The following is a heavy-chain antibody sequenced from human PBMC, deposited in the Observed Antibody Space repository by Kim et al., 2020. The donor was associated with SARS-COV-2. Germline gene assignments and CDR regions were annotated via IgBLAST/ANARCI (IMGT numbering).Heavy chain of an antibody. D-gene: IGHD3-22*01. CDR2: INPNSGGT. Sequence: ASVKVSCKASGYTFTGYYMHWVRQAPGQGLEWMGWINPNSGGTNYAQKFQGRVTMTRDTSISTAYMELSRLRSDDTAVYYCAREEHYYDSSGYYRNWFDPWGQGTLVTVSS. J-gene: IGHJ5*02. CDR1: GYTFTGYY. CDR3: AREEHYYDSSGYYRNWFDP. V-gene: IGHV1-2*02.